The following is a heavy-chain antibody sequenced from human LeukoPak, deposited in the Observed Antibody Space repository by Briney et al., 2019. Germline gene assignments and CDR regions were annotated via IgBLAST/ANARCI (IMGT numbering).Heavy chain of an antibody. CDR2: IYYSGST. V-gene: IGHV4-59*08. Sequence: PSETLSLTCTVSGGSISSYYWSWIRQPPGKGLEWIGYIYYSGSTNYNPSLKSRVTISVDTSKNQFSLKLSSVTAADTAVYYCARHRIRDIAYYFDYWGQGTLVTVSS. CDR3: ARHRIRDIAYYFDY. D-gene: IGHD5-12*01. J-gene: IGHJ4*02. CDR1: GGSISSYY.